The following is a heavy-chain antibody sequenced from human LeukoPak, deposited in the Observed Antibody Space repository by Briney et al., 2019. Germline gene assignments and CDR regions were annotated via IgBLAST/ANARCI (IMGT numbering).Heavy chain of an antibody. Sequence: AGGSLRLSCAASGFTFSSHGMHWVRQAPGKGLEWVAFISDDGSRQHYADSVKGRFTISRDNSKNTLNLQMNSLRAEDTAVYYCVKDRTGTYTLDYWGQGTLVTVSS. CDR2: ISDDGSRQ. CDR1: GFTFSSHG. CDR3: VKDRTGTYTLDY. D-gene: IGHD3-10*01. J-gene: IGHJ4*02. V-gene: IGHV3-30*18.